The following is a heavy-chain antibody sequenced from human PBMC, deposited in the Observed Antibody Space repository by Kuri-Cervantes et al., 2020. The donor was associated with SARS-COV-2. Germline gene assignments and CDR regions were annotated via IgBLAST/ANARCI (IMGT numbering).Heavy chain of an antibody. CDR1: GFTFGSYV. CDR3: AREEGGELGEAFDY. CDR2: IDSGSYYI. J-gene: IGHJ4*02. V-gene: IGHV3-21*01. D-gene: IGHD7-27*01. Sequence: GESLKISCAAAGFTFGSYVMNWIRRAPGKGLEWVASIDSGSYYIYHADSVKGRLTISRDNAKTSLYLQMNSRKLEETAVYYCAREEGGELGEAFDYWGQGALVTVSS.